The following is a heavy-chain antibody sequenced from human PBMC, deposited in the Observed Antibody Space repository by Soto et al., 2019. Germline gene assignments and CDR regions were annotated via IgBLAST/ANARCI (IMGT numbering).Heavy chain of an antibody. D-gene: IGHD3-16*02. CDR3: AKDSIMITFGGVIVMEYYFDY. CDR2: ISGSGGST. Sequence: GGSLRLSCAASGFTFSSYAMSWVRQAPGKGLEWVSAISGSGGSTYYADSVKGRFTISRDNSKNTLYLQMNSLRAEDTAVYYCAKDSIMITFGGVIVMEYYFDYWGQGTLVTVSS. V-gene: IGHV3-23*01. CDR1: GFTFSSYA. J-gene: IGHJ4*02.